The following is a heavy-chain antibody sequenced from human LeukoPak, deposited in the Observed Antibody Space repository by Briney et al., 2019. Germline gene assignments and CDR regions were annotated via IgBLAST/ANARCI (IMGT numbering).Heavy chain of an antibody. Sequence: SETLSLTCTVSGGSGSSDSWSWIRQPPGQGLEWIGYISYSGSTSYNPSLKSRVTISVGTFKNQFSLKLSSVTAADTAVYYCARERVSGSYASPLDYWGQGTLVTVSS. J-gene: IGHJ4*02. CDR2: ISYSGST. CDR3: ARERVSGSYASPLDY. CDR1: GGSGSSDS. V-gene: IGHV4-59*02. D-gene: IGHD1-26*01.